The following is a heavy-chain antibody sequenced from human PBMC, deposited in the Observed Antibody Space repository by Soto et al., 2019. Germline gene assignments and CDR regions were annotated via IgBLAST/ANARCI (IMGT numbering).Heavy chain of an antibody. J-gene: IGHJ6*02. D-gene: IGHD2-2*01. Sequence: QSQTLSLTCAISGDSVSSNSAAWNWIRQSPSRGLEWLGRTYYRSKWYNDYAVSVKSRITINPDTSKNQFSLQLNSVTPEDTAVYYCARDHIVVVPAAIDAYYYYGMDVWGQGTTVTVSS. CDR3: ARDHIVVVPAAIDAYYYYGMDV. CDR1: GDSVSSNSAA. V-gene: IGHV6-1*01. CDR2: TYYRSKWYN.